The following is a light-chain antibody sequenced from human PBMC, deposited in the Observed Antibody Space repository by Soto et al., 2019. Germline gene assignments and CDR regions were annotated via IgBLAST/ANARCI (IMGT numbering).Light chain of an antibody. J-gene: IGKJ1*01. CDR1: QSVTSW. Sequence: DIQMTQSPSTLSASVGDRVTITCRASQSVTSWLAWYQQKPGKAPNLLIYKASNLEYGVSARFSGSGYGTEFTLTISSLQPDDFATYYCQQYRGYSWTFGQGTKVEIK. V-gene: IGKV1-5*03. CDR2: KAS. CDR3: QQYRGYSWT.